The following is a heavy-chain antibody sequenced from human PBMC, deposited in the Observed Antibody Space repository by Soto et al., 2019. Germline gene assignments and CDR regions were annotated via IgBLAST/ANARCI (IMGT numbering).Heavy chain of an antibody. CDR2: ISGSGGST. V-gene: IGHV3-23*01. CDR1: GFTFSSYA. CDR3: AKALLRYFDSKDGAFDI. Sequence: GGSLRLSCAASGFTFSSYAMSWVRQAPGKGLEWVSAISGSGGSTYYADSVKGRFTISRDNSKNTLYLQMNSLRAEDTAVYYCAKALLRYFDSKDGAFDIWGQGTMVTVSS. D-gene: IGHD3-9*01. J-gene: IGHJ3*02.